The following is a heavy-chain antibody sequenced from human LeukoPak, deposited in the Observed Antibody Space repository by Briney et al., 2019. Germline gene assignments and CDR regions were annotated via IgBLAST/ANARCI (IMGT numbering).Heavy chain of an antibody. Sequence: SETLSLTCTVSGGSISSYYWSWIRQPPGKGLEWVGYIYYSGSTNYNPSLKSRVTISVDTSKNQFSLKLSSVTAADTAMYYCARGAGWYQFWGQGTLVTVSS. CDR2: IYYSGST. J-gene: IGHJ4*02. CDR1: GGSISSYY. CDR3: ARGAGWYQF. V-gene: IGHV4-59*01. D-gene: IGHD6-19*01.